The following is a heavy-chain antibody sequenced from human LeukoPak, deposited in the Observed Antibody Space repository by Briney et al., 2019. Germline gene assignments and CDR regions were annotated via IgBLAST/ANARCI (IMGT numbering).Heavy chain of an antibody. J-gene: IGHJ4*02. V-gene: IGHV4-39*07. D-gene: IGHD6-13*01. Sequence: SETLSLTYTVSGGSISSSSYYWGWIRQPPGKGLEWIGSIYYSGSTYYNPSLKSRVTISVDTSKNQFSLKLSSVTAADTAVYYCARVFSSWFSGGSLRDYWGQGTLVTVSS. CDR3: ARVFSSWFSGGSLRDY. CDR2: IYYSGST. CDR1: GGSISSSSYY.